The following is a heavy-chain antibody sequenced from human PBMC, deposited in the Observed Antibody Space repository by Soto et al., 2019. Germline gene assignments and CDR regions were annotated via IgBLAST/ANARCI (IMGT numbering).Heavy chain of an antibody. J-gene: IGHJ4*02. CDR1: GGSISSGGYY. Sequence: QVQLQESGPGLVKPSQTLSLTCTVSGGSISSGGYYWSWIRQHPGEGLEWIGYIYNTESTNYNPSLKSRVTISVDTSESQFSLKLSSVTVADTAVYYCARSDSSGKTRYYFDYWGQGTLVTVSS. D-gene: IGHD3-22*01. CDR2: IYNTEST. V-gene: IGHV4-31*03. CDR3: ARSDSSGKTRYYFDY.